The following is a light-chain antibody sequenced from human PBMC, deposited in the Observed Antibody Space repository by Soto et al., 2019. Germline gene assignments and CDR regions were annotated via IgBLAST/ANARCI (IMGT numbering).Light chain of an antibody. V-gene: IGKV1-39*01. CDR1: QSIRGF. CDR2: AAS. CDR3: QQSYSSTIT. J-gene: IGKJ5*01. Sequence: DIHMTQSPSTLSASVGNIFTITCRASQSIRGFLNWYQKLKGKAPKLLIFAASGLQSGVPSRLSGSGYGTDFTLTISSMQNEDFATYYCQQSYSSTITFGQGTRLEIK.